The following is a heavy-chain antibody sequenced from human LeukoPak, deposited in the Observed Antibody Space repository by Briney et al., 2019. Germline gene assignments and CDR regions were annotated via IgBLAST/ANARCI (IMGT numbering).Heavy chain of an antibody. Sequence: GASVKVSCKASGFTFTSSAMQWVRQARGQRLEWIGWIVVGSGNTNYAQKFQERVTITRDMSTSTAYMELSSLRSEDTAVYYCAAGPGVLGLYDKILPFDYWGQGTLVTVSS. V-gene: IGHV1-58*02. J-gene: IGHJ4*02. CDR3: AAGPGVLGLYDKILPFDY. CDR2: IVVGSGNT. D-gene: IGHD5/OR15-5a*01. CDR1: GFTFTSSA.